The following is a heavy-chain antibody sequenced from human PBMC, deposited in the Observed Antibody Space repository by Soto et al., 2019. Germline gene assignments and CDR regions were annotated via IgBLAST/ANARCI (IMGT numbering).Heavy chain of an antibody. Sequence: EVQLLESGGGLVQPGGSLRLSCAASGFTFSSYAMSWVRQAPGKGLEWVSAISGGGGTTYYADSVKGRFTISRDNSKNTLYLQMNSLRAEDTAVYYCAKNVWGITIFGGMDVWDQGTTVTVSS. CDR1: GFTFSSYA. CDR3: AKNVWGITIFGGMDV. D-gene: IGHD3-9*01. J-gene: IGHJ6*02. V-gene: IGHV3-23*01. CDR2: ISGGGGTT.